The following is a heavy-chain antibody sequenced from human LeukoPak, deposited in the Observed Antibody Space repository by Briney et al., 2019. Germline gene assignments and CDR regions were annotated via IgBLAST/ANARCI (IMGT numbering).Heavy chain of an antibody. CDR2: ISWNSGSI. CDR3: AKAYCSSTSCYLGPTFDY. J-gene: IGHJ4*02. CDR1: GFTFHDYA. D-gene: IGHD2-2*01. Sequence: GGSLRLSCVGSGFTFHDYAIHWVRQAPGKGLEWVSGISWNSGSIGYADSVKGRFTISRDNAKNSLYLQMNSLRAEDTALYYCAKAYCSSTSCYLGPTFDYWGQGTLVTVSS. V-gene: IGHV3-9*01.